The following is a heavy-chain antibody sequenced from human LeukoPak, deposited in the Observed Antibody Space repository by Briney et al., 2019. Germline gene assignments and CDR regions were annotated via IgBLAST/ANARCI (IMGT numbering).Heavy chain of an antibody. CDR2: INPSGGNT. V-gene: IGHV1-46*01. CDR1: GHTFTRYY. J-gene: IGHJ3*02. D-gene: IGHD3-10*01. Sequence: ASVKVSCKASGHTFTRYYIHWVRQAPGQGLEWMGIINPSGGNTNYAQKFQGRVTMTRDTSTSTVYMELSSLRSEDTAVYYCATGEYAFDIWGQGTMVTVS. CDR3: ATGEYAFDI.